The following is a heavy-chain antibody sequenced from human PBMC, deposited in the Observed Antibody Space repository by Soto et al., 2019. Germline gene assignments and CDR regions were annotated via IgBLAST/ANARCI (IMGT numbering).Heavy chain of an antibody. CDR3: VRSGTARLLRHSWFDT. D-gene: IGHD2-21*01. J-gene: IGHJ5*02. CDR1: GFTFNTYD. CDR2: ITTSSAYI. Sequence: EVQLVESGGGLVKPGGSLRLSCAASGFTFNTYDMNGVRQAPGKGLEWVSSITTSSAYIYYADSLKGRITISTDNAKNSLFLQMNSLRAEYTAVYYCVRSGTARLLRHSWFDTWGQGTLVTVSS. V-gene: IGHV3-21*01.